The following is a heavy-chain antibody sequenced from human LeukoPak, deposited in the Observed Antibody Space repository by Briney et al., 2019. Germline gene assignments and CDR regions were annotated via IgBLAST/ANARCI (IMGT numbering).Heavy chain of an antibody. D-gene: IGHD5-24*01. Sequence: ASVKVSCKASGYTFTSYYMHWVRQAPGQGLEWVGIINPSSGSTSYAQKFQGRVTMTRDTSTSTVYMDLSSLRSEDTAVYYCARDPHGYNEFDYWGQGTLVTVSS. CDR1: GYTFTSYY. CDR2: INPSSGST. CDR3: ARDPHGYNEFDY. V-gene: IGHV1-46*01. J-gene: IGHJ4*02.